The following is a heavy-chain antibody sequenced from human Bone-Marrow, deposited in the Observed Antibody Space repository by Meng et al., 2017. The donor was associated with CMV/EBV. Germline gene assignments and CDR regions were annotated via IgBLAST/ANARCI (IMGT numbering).Heavy chain of an antibody. J-gene: IGHJ5*02. V-gene: IGHV1-8*01. D-gene: IGHD6-6*01. CDR3: ARARIEYSSSSGVGWFDP. CDR2: MNPNSGNT. CDR1: GYTFTSYD. Sequence: ASVKVSCKASGYTFTSYDINWVRQATGQGLEWMGWMNPNSGNTGYAQKFQGRVTMTRNTSISTAYMELSSLRSEDTAVYYCARARIEYSSSSGVGWFDPWGQGTLVTVSS.